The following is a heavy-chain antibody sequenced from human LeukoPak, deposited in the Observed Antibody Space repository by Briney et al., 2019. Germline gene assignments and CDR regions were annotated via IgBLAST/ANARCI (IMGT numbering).Heavy chain of an antibody. CDR2: IRYDGSNK. D-gene: IGHD3-3*01. V-gene: IGHV3-30*02. CDR3: ARDTDFWSGYYFDY. J-gene: IGHJ4*02. CDR1: GFTFSSYG. Sequence: GGSLRLSCAASGFTFSSYGMHWVRQAPGKGLEWVAFIRYDGSNKYYADSVKGRFTISRDNAKNSLYLQMNSLRAEDTAVYYCARDTDFWSGYYFDYWGQGTLVTVSS.